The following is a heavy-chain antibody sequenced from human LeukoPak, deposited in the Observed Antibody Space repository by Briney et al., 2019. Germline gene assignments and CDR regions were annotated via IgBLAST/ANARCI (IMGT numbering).Heavy chain of an antibody. D-gene: IGHD3-9*01. CDR3: ARGIGYFDWLLFS. J-gene: IGHJ5*02. Sequence: PGGSLRLSCSASGFTFKSYAMHWVRQAPGKGLEYVSSINTNGANTYYADSVKGRFTISRDNAKNSLYLQMNSLRAEDSAVYYCARGIGYFDWLLFSWGQGTLLTVSS. CDR1: GFTFKSYA. V-gene: IGHV3-64*04. CDR2: INTNGANT.